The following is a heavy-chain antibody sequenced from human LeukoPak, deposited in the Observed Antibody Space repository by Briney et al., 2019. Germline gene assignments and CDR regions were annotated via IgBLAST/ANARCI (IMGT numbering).Heavy chain of an antibody. CDR1: GYTFTSYG. V-gene: IGHV1-18*01. Sequence: ASVKVSCKASGYTFTSYGISWVRQAPGQGLEWMGWISAYNGNTNYAQKLQGRVTMTTDTSTSTAYMELRSLRSDDTAVYYCARVEGSSFFLDYYHYMDVWGKGTTVTISS. CDR2: ISAYNGNT. D-gene: IGHD6-13*01. J-gene: IGHJ6*03. CDR3: ARVEGSSFFLDYYHYMDV.